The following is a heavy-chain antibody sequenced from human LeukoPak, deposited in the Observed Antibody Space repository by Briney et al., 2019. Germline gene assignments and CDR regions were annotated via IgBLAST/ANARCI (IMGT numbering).Heavy chain of an antibody. J-gene: IGHJ4*02. V-gene: IGHV4-30-2*01. CDR3: VTYYYGSSAPKRNY. D-gene: IGHD3-22*01. CDR2: IGHSGST. CDR1: GGSISSGGYY. Sequence: SQTLSLTCTVSGGSISSGGYYWSWIRQPPGKGLEWIGEIGHSGSTTYNPSLRSRVTISGDTSKKQFSLKLSSVTAADTAVYYCVTYYYGSSAPKRNYWGQGILVTVSS.